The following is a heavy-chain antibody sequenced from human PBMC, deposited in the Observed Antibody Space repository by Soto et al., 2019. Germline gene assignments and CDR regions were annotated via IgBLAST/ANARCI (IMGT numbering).Heavy chain of an antibody. CDR1: GFTFSSYW. CDR2: INSDGSST. J-gene: IGHJ4*02. CDR3: ARLNYDYVWGSDNFDY. D-gene: IGHD3-16*01. V-gene: IGHV3-74*01. Sequence: GGSLRLSCAASGFTFSSYWMHWVRQAPGKGLVWVSRINSDGSSTSYADSVKGRFTISRDNAKNTLYLQMNSLRAEDTAVYYCARLNYDYVWGSDNFDYWGQGTLVTVSS.